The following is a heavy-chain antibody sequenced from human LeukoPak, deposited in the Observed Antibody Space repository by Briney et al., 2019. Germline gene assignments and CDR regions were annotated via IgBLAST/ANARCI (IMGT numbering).Heavy chain of an antibody. CDR3: ARGGGLDV. CDR1: GFTFSSYS. Sequence: GGSLRLSCAASGFTFSSYSMNWVRQAPGKGLEWVASINHNGNANYYVDSVKGRFTISRDNAKNSLYLQMSNLRAEDTAVYFCARGGGLDVWGQGATVTVSS. CDR2: INHNGNAN. J-gene: IGHJ6*02. D-gene: IGHD3-16*01. V-gene: IGHV3-7*03.